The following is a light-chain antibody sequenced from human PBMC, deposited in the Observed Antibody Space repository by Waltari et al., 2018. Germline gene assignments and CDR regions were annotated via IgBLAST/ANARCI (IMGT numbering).Light chain of an antibody. J-gene: IGKJ2*01. V-gene: IGKV3-15*01. Sequence: EIVMTQSPATLSVSPGERATLSCRASQSVSSNLAWYQQKPGQAPRLLIYGSSTSGTGIPARFSGSGSGTEFTLTISSLESEDFAVYYCQQYNNWPPYTFGQGTKLEIK. CDR3: QQYNNWPPYT. CDR2: GSS. CDR1: QSVSSN.